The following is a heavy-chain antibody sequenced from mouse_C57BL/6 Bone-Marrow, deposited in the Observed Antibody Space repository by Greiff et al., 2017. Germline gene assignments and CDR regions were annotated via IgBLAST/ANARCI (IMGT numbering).Heavy chain of an antibody. Sequence: QVQLQQSGPELVKPGASVKLSCKASGYSFTSYYIHWVKQRPGQGLEWIGWIYPGSGNTKYTEKFKGKATLTADTSSSTDYMQLSSLTSEDSAVYYCEMVTYLYCDVWGTGTTVTVSS. CDR1: GYSFTSYY. J-gene: IGHJ1*03. D-gene: IGHD2-2*01. CDR2: IYPGSGNT. V-gene: IGHV1-66*01. CDR3: EMVTYLYCDV.